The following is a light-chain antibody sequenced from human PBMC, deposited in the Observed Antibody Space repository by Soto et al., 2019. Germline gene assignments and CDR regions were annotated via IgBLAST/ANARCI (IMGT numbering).Light chain of an antibody. CDR3: SSYTGSSTDVV. Sequence: QSALTQPASVSGSPGQSITISCTGTSSDVGGYNYVSWYQQHPGKAPKLIIYDVSYRPSGVSNRFSGSKSGNTASLTISGLQAEDEADYYCSSYTGSSTDVVFGGGTKVTVL. CDR2: DVS. V-gene: IGLV2-14*01. J-gene: IGLJ2*01. CDR1: SSDVGGYNY.